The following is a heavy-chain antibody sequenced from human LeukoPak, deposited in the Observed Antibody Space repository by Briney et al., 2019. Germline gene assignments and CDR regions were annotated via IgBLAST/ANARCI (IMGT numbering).Heavy chain of an antibody. Sequence: SETLSLTCTVSGGSISSSSYYWGWIRQPPGKGLEWIGSIYYSGSTYYNPSLKSRVTISVDTSKNQFSLKLSSVTAADTAVYYCAREGQMSAFDIWGQGTMVTVSS. J-gene: IGHJ3*02. V-gene: IGHV4-39*07. CDR1: GGSISSSSYY. CDR3: AREGQMSAFDI. CDR2: IYYSGST.